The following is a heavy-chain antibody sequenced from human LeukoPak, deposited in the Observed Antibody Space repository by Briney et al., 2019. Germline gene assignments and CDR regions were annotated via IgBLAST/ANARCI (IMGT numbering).Heavy chain of an antibody. J-gene: IGHJ3*02. CDR3: ARGPVTRFEI. V-gene: IGHV3-21*04. CDR2: ISSSTTYI. Sequence: GGSLRLSCAASGFTFSTYSMNWVRQAPGKGLEWVSCISSSTTYIYYADSVKGRFTISRDNSNNTLYLQMNSLRAEDTAVYYCARGPVTRFEIWGQGTMVTVSS. D-gene: IGHD4-17*01. CDR1: GFTFSTYS.